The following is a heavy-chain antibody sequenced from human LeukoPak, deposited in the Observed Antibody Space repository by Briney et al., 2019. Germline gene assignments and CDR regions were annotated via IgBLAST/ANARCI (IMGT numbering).Heavy chain of an antibody. CDR1: GGTFSKNT. J-gene: IGHJ4*02. CDR3: ARDGGGSYYDFGY. CDR2: ITPLFGTA. D-gene: IGHD3-16*01. V-gene: IGHV1-69*13. Sequence: SVKVSCKAFGGTFSKNTISWVRQRPGQGLEWMGGITPLFGTANYAQKFQGRVTITADESASTAYMELSSLRSEDTAVYFCARDGGGSYYDFGYWGQGTLVTVSS.